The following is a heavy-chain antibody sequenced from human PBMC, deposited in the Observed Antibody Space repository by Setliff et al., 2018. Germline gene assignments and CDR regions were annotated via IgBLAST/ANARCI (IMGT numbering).Heavy chain of an antibody. J-gene: IGHJ4*02. D-gene: IGHD3-22*01. CDR3: ARINFYVSSGYYYAPDF. V-gene: IGHV1-18*01. CDR1: GYSFSDYV. CDR2: ISGYNGNA. Sequence: ASVKVSCKTSGYSFSDYVVNWVRQAPGQGLEWVGWISGYNGNAYYAQKLQDRVTLTTDTSTTTAYLELRSLRPDDTAVYYCARINFYVSSGYYYAPDFWGQGTLVTVSS.